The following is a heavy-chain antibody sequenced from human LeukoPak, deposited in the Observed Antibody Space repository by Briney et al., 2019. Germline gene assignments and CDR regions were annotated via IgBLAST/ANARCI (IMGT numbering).Heavy chain of an antibody. CDR3: ARAADSSGYLLAYFDY. J-gene: IGHJ4*02. CDR1: GFTFSSYN. CDR2: ISTNSSYI. D-gene: IGHD3-22*01. Sequence: PGGSLRLSCAASGFTFSSYNMNWVRQAPGKGLEWVSFISTNSSYIYYADSVKGRFTISRDNAKNSLYLQMNSLRAEDTAVYYCARAADSSGYLLAYFDYWGQGTLVTVSS. V-gene: IGHV3-21*01.